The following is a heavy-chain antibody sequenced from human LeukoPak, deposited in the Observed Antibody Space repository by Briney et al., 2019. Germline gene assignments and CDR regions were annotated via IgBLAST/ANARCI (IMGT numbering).Heavy chain of an antibody. Sequence: GKSLRLSCVASGFTFNHYVIHWVRQAPGKGLEWVAVISKDGSAKFYADSVKGRFTISRDNSKNTLYLETDSLRAEDSAVYFCARDSVSSIFPRQFDHWGQGTLVTVSS. V-gene: IGHV3-30-3*01. CDR2: ISKDGSAK. J-gene: IGHJ5*02. CDR1: GFTFNHYV. D-gene: IGHD6-13*01. CDR3: ARDSVSSIFPRQFDH.